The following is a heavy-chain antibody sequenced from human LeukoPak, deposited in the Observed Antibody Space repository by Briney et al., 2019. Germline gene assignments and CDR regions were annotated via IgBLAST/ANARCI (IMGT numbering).Heavy chain of an antibody. J-gene: IGHJ4*02. CDR2: IYYSGST. Sequence: PSQTLSLTCTVSGGSISSGGYYWSWIRQHPGKGLEWIGYIYYSGSTYYNPSLKSRVTISVDTSKNQFSLKLSSVTAADTAVYYCARVRKGSSSSPYYFDYWGQGTLVTVSS. CDR3: ARVRKGSSSSPYYFDY. D-gene: IGHD6-6*01. CDR1: GGSISSGGYY. V-gene: IGHV4-31*03.